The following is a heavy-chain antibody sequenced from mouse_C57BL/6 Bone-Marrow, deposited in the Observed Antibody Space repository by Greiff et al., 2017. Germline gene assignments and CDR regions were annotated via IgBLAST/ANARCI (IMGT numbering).Heavy chain of an antibody. D-gene: IGHD2-5*01. CDR3: ARDRVTTPQAWFAY. CDR2: ISDGGSYT. V-gene: IGHV5-4*01. Sequence: EVNVVESGGGLVKPGGSLKLSCAASGFTFSSYAMSWVRQTPEKRLEWVATISDGGSYTYYPDNVKGRFTISRDNAKNNLYLQMSHLKSEDTAMYYCARDRVTTPQAWFAYWGQGTLVTVSA. CDR1: GFTFSSYA. J-gene: IGHJ3*01.